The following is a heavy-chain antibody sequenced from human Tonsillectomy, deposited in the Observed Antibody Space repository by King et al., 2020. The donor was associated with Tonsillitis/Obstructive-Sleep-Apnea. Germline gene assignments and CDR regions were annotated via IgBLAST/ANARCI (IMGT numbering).Heavy chain of an antibody. J-gene: IGHJ4*02. CDR1: GFTFSSYA. CDR2: ISYDGSNK. Sequence: VQLVESGGGVVQPGRSLRLSCAASGFTFSSYAMHWVRQAPGKGLEWVAVISYDGSNKYYADSVKGRFTISRDNSKNTLYLQMNSLRAEDTAVYYCARGAIYDFWSGSFDYWGQGTLVTVSS. CDR3: ARGAIYDFWSGSFDY. V-gene: IGHV3-30*04. D-gene: IGHD3-3*01.